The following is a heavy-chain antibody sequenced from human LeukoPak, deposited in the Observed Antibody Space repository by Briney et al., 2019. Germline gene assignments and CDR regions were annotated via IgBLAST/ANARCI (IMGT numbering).Heavy chain of an antibody. V-gene: IGHV3-48*01. CDR1: GFTFSSYS. D-gene: IGHD3-10*01. CDR3: AESMVRGSLGFDP. Sequence: GGSLRLSCAASGFTFSSYSMNWVRQAPGKGLEWVSYISSSSSSTIYYADSVKGRFTISRDNAKNSLYLQMNSLRAEDTAVYYCAESMVRGSLGFDPWGQGTLVTVSS. CDR2: ISSSSSSTI. J-gene: IGHJ5*02.